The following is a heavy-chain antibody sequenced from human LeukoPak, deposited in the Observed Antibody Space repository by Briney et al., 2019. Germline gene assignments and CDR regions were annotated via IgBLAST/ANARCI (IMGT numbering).Heavy chain of an antibody. V-gene: IGHV3-7*03. D-gene: IGHD2-15*01. J-gene: IGHJ5*02. CDR2: IKYDGSEK. CDR1: GFTFSDYW. CDR3: AGYYGAGSWTGFDP. Sequence: PGGSLRLSCAASGFTFSDYWMNWVRQAPGKGLEWVANIKYDGSEKYYVDSVEGRFTISRDNAKKSLYLHMGSLRADDTAVYYCAGYYGAGSWTGFDPWGQGTLVSVSS.